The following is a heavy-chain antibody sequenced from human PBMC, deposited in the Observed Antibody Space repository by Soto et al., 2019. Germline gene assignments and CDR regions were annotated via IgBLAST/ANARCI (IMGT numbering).Heavy chain of an antibody. J-gene: IGHJ6*03. CDR2: ISRGTPTT. CDR1: GFPISTYS. D-gene: IGHD1-1*01. V-gene: IGHV3-48*01. CDR3: ARVSCCGLDHYYYMDV. Sequence: GGSLRLSCAASGFPISTYSMNWVRQAPGKGLEWVSYISRGTPTTYYADSLKGRFTISRDNAKNSLYLQMNSLRAEDTAVYYCARVSCCGLDHYYYMDVWGKGTTVTVSS.